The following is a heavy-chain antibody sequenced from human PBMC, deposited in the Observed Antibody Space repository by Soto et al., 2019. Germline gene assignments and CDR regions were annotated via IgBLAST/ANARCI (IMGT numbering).Heavy chain of an antibody. J-gene: IGHJ3*02. CDR2: INEDGSST. V-gene: IGHV3-74*01. Sequence: EVQLVESGGGLVQPGGSLRLSCAASGFTFSSYWMHWVRQAPGKGLVWVSRINEDGSSTSYADSVKGRFTISRDNAKNQLYLQIKRLRADDTAVYYCAREWSYFAWYPKARGALDIWGQGTMVTVSS. D-gene: IGHD3-9*01. CDR1: GFTFSSYW. CDR3: AREWSYFAWYPKARGALDI.